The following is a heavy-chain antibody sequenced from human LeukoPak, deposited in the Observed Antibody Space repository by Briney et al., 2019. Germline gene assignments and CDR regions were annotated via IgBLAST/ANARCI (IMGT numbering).Heavy chain of an antibody. V-gene: IGHV3-23*01. D-gene: IGHD1-26*01. CDR1: GFTFSTYA. J-gene: IGHJ4*02. Sequence: GGSLRLSCAASGFTFSTYAMSWVRQAPGKGLEWVSAISGSGGDTYYADSVKGRFTISRDNAKNSLYLQMNSLRAEDTAVYYCASGSRTNDYWGQGTLVTVSS. CDR3: ASGSRTNDY. CDR2: ISGSGGDT.